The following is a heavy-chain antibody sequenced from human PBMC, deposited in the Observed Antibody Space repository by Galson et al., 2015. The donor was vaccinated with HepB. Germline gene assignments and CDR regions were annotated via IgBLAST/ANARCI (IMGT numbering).Heavy chain of an antibody. J-gene: IGHJ4*02. V-gene: IGHV3-48*02. CDR3: ARDPLGYYDSSGYYRGGGNLDY. CDR2: ISSSSSTI. D-gene: IGHD3-22*01. CDR1: GFTFSSYS. Sequence: SLRLSCAASGFTFSSYSMNWVRQAPGKGLEWVSYISSSSSTIYYADSVKGRFTISRDNAKNSLYLQMNSLRDEDTAVYYCARDPLGYYDSSGYYRGGGNLDYWGQGTLVTVSS.